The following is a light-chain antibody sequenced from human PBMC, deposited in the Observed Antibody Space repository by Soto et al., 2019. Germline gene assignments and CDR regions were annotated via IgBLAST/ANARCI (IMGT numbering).Light chain of an antibody. Sequence: EILLTQSPGTLSLSPGERATLSCRASQSVSSSYLAWYQQKPGQAPRLLIYGASSRATGIPDRFSGSGSGTDFTLTISRLEPEDFGVYYCQQRSDWPHSLTFGGGTKVDIK. CDR3: QQRSDWPHSLT. CDR1: QSVSSSY. CDR2: GAS. V-gene: IGKV3D-20*02. J-gene: IGKJ4*01.